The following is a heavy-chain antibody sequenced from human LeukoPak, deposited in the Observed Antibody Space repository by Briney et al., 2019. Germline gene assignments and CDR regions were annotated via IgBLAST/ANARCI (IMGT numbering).Heavy chain of an antibody. J-gene: IGHJ4*02. CDR1: GGSFSGYY. Sequence: SETLSLTCAVYGGSFSGYYWSWIRQPPGKGLEWIGEINHSGSTNYNPSLKSRVTMSGDTSKNEFSLKLSSVTAADTAVYYCARDRYYYDTSGYYYILDYWGQGTLVTVSS. V-gene: IGHV4-34*01. CDR2: INHSGST. CDR3: ARDRYYYDTSGYYYILDY. D-gene: IGHD3-22*01.